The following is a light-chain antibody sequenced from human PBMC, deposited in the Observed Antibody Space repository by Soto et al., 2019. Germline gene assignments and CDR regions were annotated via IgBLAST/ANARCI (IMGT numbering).Light chain of an antibody. CDR2: KAS. CDR3: QQYNREWT. CDR1: QSISDW. V-gene: IGKV1-5*03. J-gene: IGKJ1*01. Sequence: DIQMTQSPSTLSASVGDRVTITCRASQSISDWLAWYQQKPGKAPKLLIYKASSLESGVPSRFSGSGSGTDFTLTISRLQPDDFATYYCQQYNREWTFGQGTKVEIK.